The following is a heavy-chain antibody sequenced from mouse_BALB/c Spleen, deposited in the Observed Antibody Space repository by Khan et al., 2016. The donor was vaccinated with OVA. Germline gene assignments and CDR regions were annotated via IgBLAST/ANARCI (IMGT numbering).Heavy chain of an antibody. CDR3: TRSGYGSFAY. Sequence: QVQLKESGAELVKPGASVRLSCKASGYTFTSYYLYWVKQRPGQGLEWIGDINPRSGGTNFNEKFKSKATLTVDTSSSTAYIQLNSLTSEDSAVYYCTRSGYGSFAYWGQGTLVTVSA. D-gene: IGHD2-2*01. CDR1: GYTFTSYY. V-gene: IGHV1S81*02. J-gene: IGHJ3*01. CDR2: INPRSGGT.